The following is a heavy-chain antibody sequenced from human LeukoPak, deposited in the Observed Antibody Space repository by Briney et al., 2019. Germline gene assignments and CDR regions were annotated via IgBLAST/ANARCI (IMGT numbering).Heavy chain of an antibody. CDR1: GRSISSGGYC. Sequence: PSETLSLTCTVSGRSISSGGYCWSWIRQHPGKGLEWIGYIYYSGSTYYNPSLKSRVTISVDTSKNQFSLKLSSVTAADTAVYYCASIPGGGTAAATGYWGQGTLVTVSS. CDR3: ASIPGGGTAAATGY. CDR2: IYYSGST. J-gene: IGHJ4*02. D-gene: IGHD1-26*01. V-gene: IGHV4-31*03.